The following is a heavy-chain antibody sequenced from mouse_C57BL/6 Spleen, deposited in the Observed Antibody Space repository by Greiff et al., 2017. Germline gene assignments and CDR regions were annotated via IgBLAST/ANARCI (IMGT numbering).Heavy chain of an antibody. J-gene: IGHJ4*01. CDR1: GFNIKNTY. Sequence: VHVKQSVAELVRPGASVKLSCTASGFNIKNTYMHWVKQRPEQGLEWIGRIDPANGNTKYAPKFQGKATITADTSSNTAYLQLSSLTSEDTAIYYCARKAAQATFAMDYWGQGTSVTVSS. CDR2: IDPANGNT. V-gene: IGHV14-3*01. CDR3: ARKAAQATFAMDY. D-gene: IGHD3-2*02.